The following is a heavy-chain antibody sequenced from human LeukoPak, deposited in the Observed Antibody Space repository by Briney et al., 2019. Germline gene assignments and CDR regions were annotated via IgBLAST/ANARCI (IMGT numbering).Heavy chain of an antibody. Sequence: PGGSLRLSCAASGFTFSSYYMHWVRQAPGKGLVWVSRIKSDGSVTGYADSVKGRFAISRDNAKNTMYLQMNSLRAEDTAVYYCARDWIDRGTFDPWGKGTLVTVPS. V-gene: IGHV3-74*01. CDR1: GFTFSSYY. CDR3: ARDWIDRGTFDP. D-gene: IGHD2-2*03. CDR2: IKSDGSVT. J-gene: IGHJ5*02.